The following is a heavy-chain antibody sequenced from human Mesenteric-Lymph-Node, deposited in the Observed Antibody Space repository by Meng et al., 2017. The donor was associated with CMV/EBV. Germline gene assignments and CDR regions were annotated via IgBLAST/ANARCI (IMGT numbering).Heavy chain of an antibody. CDR1: GCPFTGYG. Sequence: CTTSGCPFTGYGIFWFRQAPGQGLEWMGWISAYNGNTNYARNFQGRVTMATDTSTGTAYMGLRSLTSDDTAVYYCARVTFADNWFDPWGQGTLVTVSS. J-gene: IGHJ5*02. V-gene: IGHV1-18*01. CDR2: ISAYNGNT. D-gene: IGHD3-3*02. CDR3: ARVTFADNWFDP.